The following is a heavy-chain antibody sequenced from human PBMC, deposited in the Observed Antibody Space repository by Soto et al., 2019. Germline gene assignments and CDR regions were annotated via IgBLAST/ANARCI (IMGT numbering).Heavy chain of an antibody. Sequence: XAVKVSCKASGYPFTSYNIHWVRQAPGQGLEWVGMINPRGFFTTYAQKFRGRVTMTGDTSTSVVYMELTNLRSEDTAMYYCASAAGRFGELFWFDHWGQGTLVTVSS. CDR2: INPRGFFT. J-gene: IGHJ5*02. V-gene: IGHV1-46*01. CDR3: ASAAGRFGELFWFDH. D-gene: IGHD3-10*01. CDR1: GYPFTSYN.